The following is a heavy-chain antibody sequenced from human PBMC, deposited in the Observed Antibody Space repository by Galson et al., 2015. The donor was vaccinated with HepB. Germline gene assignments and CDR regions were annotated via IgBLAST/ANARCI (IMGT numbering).Heavy chain of an antibody. CDR1: GYTFTIYD. CDR2: MSPSNGNT. J-gene: IGHJ4*02. V-gene: IGHV1-8*01. D-gene: IGHD5-18*01. Sequence: SVKVSCKASGYTFTIYDINWVRQATGQGLEWMGWMSPSNGNTGYAQKFQGRVTMTSDTSINTAYLELSSLTSEDTAVYYCARADTAMNHQDSWGQGTLVTASS. CDR3: ARADTAMNHQDS.